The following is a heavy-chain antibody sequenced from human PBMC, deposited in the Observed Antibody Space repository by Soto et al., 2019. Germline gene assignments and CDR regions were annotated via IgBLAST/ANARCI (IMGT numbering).Heavy chain of an antibody. CDR3: AGATGRY. Sequence: EVQLVETGGGLIKPGGSLRLSCTASGFTVSSNYMTWVRQAPGKGLEWVSVIYSGGNTYYADSVKGRFTSSRDKSKNTLYLQMNRLRAEDTAVYYCAGATGRYWGQGTLVTVSS. CDR2: IYSGGNT. V-gene: IGHV3-53*02. D-gene: IGHD1-1*01. J-gene: IGHJ4*02. CDR1: GFTVSSNY.